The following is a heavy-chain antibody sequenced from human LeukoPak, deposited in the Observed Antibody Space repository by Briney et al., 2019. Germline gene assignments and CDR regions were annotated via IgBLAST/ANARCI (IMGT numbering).Heavy chain of an antibody. V-gene: IGHV3-23*01. CDR1: GFTFSSYA. D-gene: IGHD3-10*01. CDR2: ISGSGGST. J-gene: IGHJ4*02. Sequence: PGGSLRLSCAASGFTFSSYAMSWVRQAPGKGLEWVSAISGSGGSTYYADSVKGRFTISRDNSKNTLYLQMNSLRAEDTAVYYCASGYLYGSGSYSPFDYWGQGTLVTVSS. CDR3: ASGYLYGSGSYSPFDY.